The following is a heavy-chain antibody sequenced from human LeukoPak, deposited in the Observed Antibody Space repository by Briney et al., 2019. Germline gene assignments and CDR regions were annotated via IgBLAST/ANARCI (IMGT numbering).Heavy chain of an antibody. Sequence: ASVKVSCKASGYTFTSYGISWVRQAPGQGLEWMGWISAYNGNTNYAQKLQGRVTMTTDTSTSTAYMELRSLRSDDTAVYYCAHCSGGSCHSGRFDYWGQGTLVTVSS. D-gene: IGHD2-15*01. CDR3: AHCSGGSCHSGRFDY. CDR2: ISAYNGNT. CDR1: GYTFTSYG. J-gene: IGHJ4*02. V-gene: IGHV1-18*01.